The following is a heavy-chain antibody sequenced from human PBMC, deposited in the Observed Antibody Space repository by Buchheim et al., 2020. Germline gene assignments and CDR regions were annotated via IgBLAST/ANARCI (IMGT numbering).Heavy chain of an antibody. CDR1: GGSISSGGYY. J-gene: IGHJ4*02. Sequence: QVQLQESGPGLVKPSQTLSLTCTVSGGSISSGGYYWSWTRQYPGKGLEWIGYIYYSGSTYYNPSLTRRVPISVDTSMNQFSLKLSSVTAADTAVYYCARGVTAILYFDYWGQGTL. D-gene: IGHD2-21*02. CDR3: ARGVTAILYFDY. CDR2: IYYSGST. V-gene: IGHV4-31*03.